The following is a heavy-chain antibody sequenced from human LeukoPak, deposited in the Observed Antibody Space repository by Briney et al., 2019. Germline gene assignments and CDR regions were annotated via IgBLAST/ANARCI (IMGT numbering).Heavy chain of an antibody. V-gene: IGHV3-30-3*01. Sequence: GGSLRLSCAASGFTFSSYAMHWVRQAPGKGLEWVAVISYDGSNKYYADSVKGRFTISRDNSKNTLYLQMNSLRAEDTAVYYCARDHTDMVEYYFDYWGQGTLVTVSS. D-gene: IGHD5-18*01. CDR2: ISYDGSNK. J-gene: IGHJ4*02. CDR3: ARDHTDMVEYYFDY. CDR1: GFTFSSYA.